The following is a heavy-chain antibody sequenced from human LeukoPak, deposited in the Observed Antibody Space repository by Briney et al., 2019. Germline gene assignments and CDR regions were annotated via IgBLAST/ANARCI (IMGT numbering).Heavy chain of an antibody. V-gene: IGHV3-9*01. CDR1: GFTFDDYA. D-gene: IGHD6-13*01. J-gene: IGHJ4*02. Sequence: PGRSLRLSCADSGFTFDDYAMHWVRQAPGKGLEWVSGISWNSGSIGYADSVKGRFTISRDNAKNSLYLQMNSLRAEDTALYYCAGIAAAGTGYWGQGTLVTVSS. CDR2: ISWNSGSI. CDR3: AGIAAAGTGY.